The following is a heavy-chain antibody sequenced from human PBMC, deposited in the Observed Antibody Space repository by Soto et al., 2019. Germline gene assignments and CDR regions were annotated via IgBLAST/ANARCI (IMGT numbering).Heavy chain of an antibody. CDR2: ISYDGSKK. Sequence: QVQLVESGGGVVQPGRSLRLSCAASGFIFSNYGMHWVRQAPGKGLEWVAIISYDGSKKYYADSVKGRFTISRDNSKNTLYLQMNSLRGEDTAVYYCAKLPSGGSSSMACDIWGQGTMVTVSS. CDR1: GFIFSNYG. V-gene: IGHV3-30*18. CDR3: AKLPSGGSSSMACDI. D-gene: IGHD6-6*01. J-gene: IGHJ3*02.